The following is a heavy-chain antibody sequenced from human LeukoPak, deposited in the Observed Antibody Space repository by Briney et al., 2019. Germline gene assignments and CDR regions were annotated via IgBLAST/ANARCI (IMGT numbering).Heavy chain of an antibody. D-gene: IGHD4-17*01. CDR3: ARSGDYLGDYYYYYYMDV. CDR2: IGSSSSYI. J-gene: IGHJ6*03. V-gene: IGHV3-21*01. Sequence: GGSLRLSCAASGFTFSSYSMNWVRRAPGKGLEWVSSIGSSSSYIYYADSVKGRFTISRDNAKNSLYLQMNSLRAEDTAVYYCARSGDYLGDYYYYYYMDVWGKGPRSPSP. CDR1: GFTFSSYS.